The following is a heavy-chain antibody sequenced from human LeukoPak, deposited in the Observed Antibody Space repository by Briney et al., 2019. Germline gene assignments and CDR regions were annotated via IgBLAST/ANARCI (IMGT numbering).Heavy chain of an antibody. V-gene: IGHV3-53*01. CDR3: AKPLHDYGDSYFDY. CDR1: GFTVSSNY. D-gene: IGHD4-17*01. CDR2: IYSGGST. J-gene: IGHJ4*02. Sequence: GGSLRLSCAASGFTVSSNYMSWVRQAPGKGLEWVSVIYSGGSTYYADSVKGRFTISRDNSKNTLYLQMNSLRAEDTAVYYCAKPLHDYGDSYFDYWGQGTLVTVSS.